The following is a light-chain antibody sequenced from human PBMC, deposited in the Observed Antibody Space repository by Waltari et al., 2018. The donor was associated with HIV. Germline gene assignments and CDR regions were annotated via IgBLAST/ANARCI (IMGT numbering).Light chain of an antibody. CDR2: RNN. J-gene: IGLJ1*01. CDR3: AAWDDSLSGYV. Sequence: QSVLTQPPSASGTPGQRVTISCSGSSSNIGSNYVYWYQQLPGTAPKLLIFRNNQRPSGVPARFSGSKSGTSASLAISGLRSEDEAEYYCAAWDDSLSGYVFGTGTKVTVL. CDR1: SSNIGSNY. V-gene: IGLV1-47*01.